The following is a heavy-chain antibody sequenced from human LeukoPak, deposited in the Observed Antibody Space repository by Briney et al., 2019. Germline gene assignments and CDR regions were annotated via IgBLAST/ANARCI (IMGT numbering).Heavy chain of an antibody. CDR2: IYPGDSDT. V-gene: IGHV5-51*01. D-gene: IGHD3-10*01. CDR3: ARQRITMVQGVKQCYFDY. Sequence: GESLKISCKGSGYSFTSYWIGWVRQMPGKGLEWMGIIYPGDSDTRYSPSFQGQVTISADKSISTAYLQWSSLKASDTAMYYCARQRITMVQGVKQCYFDYWGQGTLVTVSS. J-gene: IGHJ4*02. CDR1: GYSFTSYW.